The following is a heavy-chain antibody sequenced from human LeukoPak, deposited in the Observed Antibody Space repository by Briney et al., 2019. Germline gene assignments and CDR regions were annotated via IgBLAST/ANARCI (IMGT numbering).Heavy chain of an antibody. D-gene: IGHD5-12*01. V-gene: IGHV4-34*01. Sequence: SETLSLTCAVYGGTFSGYYWSWIRQPPGKGLEWIGEINQSGSTNYNPSLKSRVTISVDTSKNQFSLKLSSVTAADTAVYYCAREATIEYFDYWGQGTLVTVSS. CDR2: INQSGST. J-gene: IGHJ4*02. CDR3: AREATIEYFDY. CDR1: GGTFSGYY.